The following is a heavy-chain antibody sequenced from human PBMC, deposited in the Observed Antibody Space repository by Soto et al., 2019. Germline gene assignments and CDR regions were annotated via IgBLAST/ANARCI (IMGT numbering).Heavy chain of an antibody. CDR2: IYSGGST. CDR1: GFTVSTNY. D-gene: IGHD3-10*01. Sequence: EVQLVETGGGLIQPGGSLRLSCAASGFTVSTNYMSWVRQAPGKGLEWVSLIYSGGSTYYADSVKGRFTISSDNSKNTLYLQMNSLRAEDTAVYFCAKDQEGSGSHWLGYNYYGMDVWGQGTTVTVSS. V-gene: IGHV3-53*02. J-gene: IGHJ6*02. CDR3: AKDQEGSGSHWLGYNYYGMDV.